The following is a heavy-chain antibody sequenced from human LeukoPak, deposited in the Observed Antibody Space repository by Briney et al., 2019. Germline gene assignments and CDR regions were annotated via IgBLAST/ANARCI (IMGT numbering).Heavy chain of an antibody. CDR1: GGSISSGGYY. V-gene: IGHV4-30-2*01. CDR3: ARAQQLVEFDY. Sequence: SETLSLTCTVSGGSISSGGYYWSWIRQPPGKGLEWIGYIYHSGSTYYKPSLKSRVTISVDRSKNQFSLKLSSVTAADTAVYYCARAQQLVEFDYWGQGTLVTVSS. CDR2: IYHSGST. D-gene: IGHD6-13*01. J-gene: IGHJ4*02.